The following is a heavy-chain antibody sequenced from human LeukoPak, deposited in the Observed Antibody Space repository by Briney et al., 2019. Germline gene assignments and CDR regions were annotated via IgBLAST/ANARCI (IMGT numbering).Heavy chain of an antibody. CDR2: IKGDGGAT. V-gene: IGHV3-15*01. D-gene: IGHD3-22*01. J-gene: IGHJ4*02. CDR3: SKYHYDSDGYWYHFGY. CDR1: GFTLSNAW. Sequence: PGGSLRLSCAASGFTLSNAWMSWVRQAPGKGLEWVGHIKGDGGATDYAAPVKGRFTISRDDSKNTLYLQMNSLKTEDTAMYYCSKYHYDSDGYWYHFGYWGQGTLVTVSS.